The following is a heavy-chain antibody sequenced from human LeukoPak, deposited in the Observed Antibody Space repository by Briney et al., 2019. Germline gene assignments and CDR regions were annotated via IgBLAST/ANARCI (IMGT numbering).Heavy chain of an antibody. CDR2: INSDGSST. D-gene: IGHD4-11*01. CDR1: GFTFSSYW. CDR3: AKVDSNYDGGPFDY. J-gene: IGHJ4*02. Sequence: GGSLRLSCAASGFTFSSYWMHWVRQAPGKGLVWVSRINSDGSSTSYADSVKGRFTISRDNAKNTLYLQMNSLRAEDTAVYYCAKVDSNYDGGPFDYWGQGTLVTVSS. V-gene: IGHV3-74*01.